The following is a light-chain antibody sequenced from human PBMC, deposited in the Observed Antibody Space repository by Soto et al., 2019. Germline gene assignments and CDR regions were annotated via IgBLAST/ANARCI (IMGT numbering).Light chain of an antibody. V-gene: IGLV2-14*01. CDR2: EVS. Sequence: QSALTQPASVSGSPGQSITISCTGTSSDVGGYNYVSWYQQHPGKAPKLMIYEVSNRPSGVSNRFSGSKSGNTASLTISGLQAEDEADYYCQSYDSSLRDYVFGTGTKLTVL. J-gene: IGLJ1*01. CDR3: QSYDSSLRDYV. CDR1: SSDVGGYNY.